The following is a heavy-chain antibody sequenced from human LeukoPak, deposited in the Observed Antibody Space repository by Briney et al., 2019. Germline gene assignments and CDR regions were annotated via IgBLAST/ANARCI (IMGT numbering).Heavy chain of an antibody. V-gene: IGHV4-4*02. CDR1: GGSISSSNW. Sequence: SGTLSLTCAVSGGSISSSNWWSWVRQPPGKGLEWIGEIYHSGSTSYNPSLKSRVTISVDKSKNQFSLKLSSVTAADTAVYYCARTRAYYYDSSGYGFDYWGQGTLVTVSS. D-gene: IGHD3-22*01. CDR2: IYHSGST. CDR3: ARTRAYYYDSSGYGFDY. J-gene: IGHJ4*02.